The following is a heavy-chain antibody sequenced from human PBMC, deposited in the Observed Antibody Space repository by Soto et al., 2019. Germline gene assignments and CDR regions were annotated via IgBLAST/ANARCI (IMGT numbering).Heavy chain of an antibody. D-gene: IGHD4-4*01. J-gene: IGHJ4*02. Sequence: SETLSLTCTVSGGSISSGGYYWSWIRQHPGKGLEWIGYIYYSGSTYYNPSLKSRVTISVDTSKNQFSLKLSSVTAADTAVYYCARSSTVTEIDYWGQGTLVTVSS. CDR2: IYYSGST. CDR3: ARSSTVTEIDY. V-gene: IGHV4-31*03. CDR1: GGSISSGGYY.